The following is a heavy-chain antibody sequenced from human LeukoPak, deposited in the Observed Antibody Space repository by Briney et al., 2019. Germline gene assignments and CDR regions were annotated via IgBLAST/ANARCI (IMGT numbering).Heavy chain of an antibody. D-gene: IGHD2-2*01. CDR1: GFTFSNYA. CDR3: AREACSSTSCYDY. V-gene: IGHV3-64*01. Sequence: GGSLRLSCAASGFTFSNYAMHWVRQAPGKGLEYVSAISSNGGSTYYANSVKGRFTISRDNSKNTLYLQMGSLRVEDTAVYYCAREACSSTSCYDYWGQGTLVTVSS. J-gene: IGHJ4*02. CDR2: ISSNGGST.